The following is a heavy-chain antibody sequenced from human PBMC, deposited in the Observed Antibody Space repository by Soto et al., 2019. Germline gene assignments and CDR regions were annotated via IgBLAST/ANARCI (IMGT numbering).Heavy chain of an antibody. V-gene: IGHV5-51*01. CDR2: IYPGDSDT. J-gene: IGHJ3*01. CDR1: GYSFTNYW. Sequence: EVQLVQSGAELKKSGESLKISCKGSGYSFTNYWIGWVRQMPGEGLEWMGLIYPGDSDTRYSPSFRGQVTISADKSINTAYLQWSSLKAADTAMYYCARRITMARGVVPHAFDVWGQGTVVTVSS. D-gene: IGHD3-10*01. CDR3: ARRITMARGVVPHAFDV.